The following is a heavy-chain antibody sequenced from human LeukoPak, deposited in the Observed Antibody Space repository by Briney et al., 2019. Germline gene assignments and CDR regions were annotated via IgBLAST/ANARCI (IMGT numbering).Heavy chain of an antibody. CDR3: ARQLGGSGSY. J-gene: IGHJ4*02. Sequence: GGSLRLSCAASGFTFNNYWMSWVRQAQGKGLEWVANIKQDGSEIYYVDSVKGRFTISRDNTKNSVYLQMNSLRAEDTAAYYCARQLGGSGSYWGQGTLVTVSS. CDR2: IKQDGSEI. D-gene: IGHD3-10*01. CDR1: GFTFNNYW. V-gene: IGHV3-7*01.